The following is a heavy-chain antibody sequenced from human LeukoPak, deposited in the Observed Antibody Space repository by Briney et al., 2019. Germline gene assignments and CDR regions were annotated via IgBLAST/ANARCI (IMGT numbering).Heavy chain of an antibody. J-gene: IGHJ4*02. D-gene: IGHD3-10*01. CDR2: IYYSGST. Sequence: SETLSLTCIVSGGSISSHYWSWIRQPPGKGLEWIGYIYYSGSTNYNPSLKSRVTISVDTSKNQFSLKLSSVTAADTAVYYCARRSWGVYYFDYWGQGTLVTVSS. CDR1: GGSISSHY. V-gene: IGHV4-59*08. CDR3: ARRSWGVYYFDY.